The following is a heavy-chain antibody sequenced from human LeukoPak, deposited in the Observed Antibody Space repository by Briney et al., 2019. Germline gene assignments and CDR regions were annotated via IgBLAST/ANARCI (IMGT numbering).Heavy chain of an antibody. D-gene: IGHD4-23*01. CDR1: GFTLTYYA. V-gene: IGHV3-30*15. CDR2: TSYDGNKK. J-gene: IGHJ4*02. Sequence: VGSLRLSCAASGFTLTYYAMHWVRQAPGKGLEWVAVTSYDGNKKYYADSVKGRFTISRDSSKNTLYLQMSSLRAEDTAVYYCARSSYDYGGIEGPFDYWGQGTLVTVSS. CDR3: ARSSYDYGGIEGPFDY.